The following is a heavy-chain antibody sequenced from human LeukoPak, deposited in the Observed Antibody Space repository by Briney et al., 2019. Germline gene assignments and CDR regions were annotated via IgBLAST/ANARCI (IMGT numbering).Heavy chain of an antibody. CDR3: AKDIAAAGTSGGYMDV. CDR2: L. D-gene: IGHD6-13*01. CDR1: GFTVSSNF. Sequence: GGSLRLSCAASGFTVSSNFMSWVRQAPGKGLEWVSLLSVKGRFTISRDNAKNSLYLQMNSLRAEDTALYYCAKDIAAAGTSGGYMDVWGKGTTVTISS. V-gene: IGHV3-53*05. J-gene: IGHJ6*03.